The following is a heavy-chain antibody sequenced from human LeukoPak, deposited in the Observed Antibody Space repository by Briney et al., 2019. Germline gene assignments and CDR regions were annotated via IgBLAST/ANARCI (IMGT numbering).Heavy chain of an antibody. CDR3: AREFREVVPSLGIEPYAEYFQH. Sequence: GGSLRLSCAASGFTLSSYAMHWVGQAPGKGLEGGAVISYDGSNKYYADSVKGRFTISRDNSKNTLYLQMNSLRAEDTAVYYCAREFREVVPSLGIEPYAEYFQHWGQGTLVTVSS. J-gene: IGHJ1*01. CDR2: ISYDGSNK. D-gene: IGHD2-2*01. V-gene: IGHV3-30*04. CDR1: GFTLSSYA.